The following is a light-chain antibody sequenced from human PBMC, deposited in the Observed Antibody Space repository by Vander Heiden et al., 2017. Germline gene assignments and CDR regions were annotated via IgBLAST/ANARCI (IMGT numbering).Light chain of an antibody. CDR3: QQYYSRFRR. V-gene: IGKV4-1*01. J-gene: IGKJ1*01. Sequence: DVLITPSPGSLAGSLGQEAPHHRKSRPSVLSSSNNKNYLAWYQQKPGQPPKLLIYWAATREAGVPDRCSGSGSATDFTLTISSLQAEDVAVYYCQQYYSRFRRFGQGTKVEFK. CDR1: PSVLSSSNNKNY. CDR2: WAA.